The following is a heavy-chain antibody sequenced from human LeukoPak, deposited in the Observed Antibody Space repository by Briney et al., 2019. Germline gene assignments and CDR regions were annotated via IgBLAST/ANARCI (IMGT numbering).Heavy chain of an antibody. CDR2: IIPIFGIA. D-gene: IGHD5-12*01. CDR3: ARVYGGYDLYYFDY. Sequence: GASVKVSCKASGGTFSSYAISWVRQAPGQGLEWMGGIIPIFGIANYAQKFQGRVTITADKSTSTAYMELSSLRSEDTAVYYCARVYGGYDLYYFDYWGQGTLVTVSS. J-gene: IGHJ4*02. CDR1: GGTFSSYA. V-gene: IGHV1-69*10.